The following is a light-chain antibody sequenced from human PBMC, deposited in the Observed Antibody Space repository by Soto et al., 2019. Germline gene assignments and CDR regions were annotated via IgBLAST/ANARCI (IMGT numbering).Light chain of an antibody. CDR1: ASNIGSND. V-gene: IGLV1-47*01. CDR3: STWDDSVGGPV. J-gene: IGLJ3*02. Sequence: QSVLTQPPSASATPGQRVTISCSGRASNIGSNDVSWYQQIAGTAPKLLIFRNNERPSGVPDRISGSKSGTSASLAISGLRSEDEADYFCSTWDDSVGGPVFGGGTQLTVL. CDR2: RNN.